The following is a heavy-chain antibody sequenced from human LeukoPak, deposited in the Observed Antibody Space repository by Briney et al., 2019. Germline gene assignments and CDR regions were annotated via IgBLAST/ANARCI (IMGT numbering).Heavy chain of an antibody. V-gene: IGHV3-30-3*01. CDR3: ARDPGVLRFLEWSDAFDI. CDR2: ISYDGSNK. CDR1: GFTFGSYA. Sequence: GRSLRLSCAASGFTFGSYAMHWVRQAPGKGLEWVAVISYDGSNKYYADSVKGRFTISRDNSKNTLYLQMNSLRAEDTAVYYCARDPGVLRFLEWSDAFDIWGQGTMVTVSS. J-gene: IGHJ3*02. D-gene: IGHD3-3*01.